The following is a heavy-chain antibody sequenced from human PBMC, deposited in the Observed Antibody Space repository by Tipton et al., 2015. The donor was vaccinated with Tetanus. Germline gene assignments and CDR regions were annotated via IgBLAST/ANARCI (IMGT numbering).Heavy chain of an antibody. Sequence: SLRLSCTASGFTFSDYYMGWVRQAPGKGLEWISYISNSGSPIYNADSVEGRFTFSRDNDKNSLSLQVDSLRDEDTGVYYCARERSLEWLGPVDSWGQGTLVAVSS. J-gene: IGHJ4*02. CDR3: ARERSLEWLGPVDS. CDR1: GFTFSDYY. V-gene: IGHV3-11*04. CDR2: ISNSGSPI. D-gene: IGHD3-3*01.